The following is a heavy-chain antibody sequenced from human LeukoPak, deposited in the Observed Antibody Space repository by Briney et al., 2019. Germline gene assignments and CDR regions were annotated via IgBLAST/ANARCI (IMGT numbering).Heavy chain of an antibody. Sequence: GGSLRLSCAASGFTVSSNYMSLVRQAPGKGLEWVSVIYSGGSTYYADSVKGRFTISRDNSKNTLYLQMNSLRAEDTAVYYCARGPVKGYYYYYGMDVWGQGTTVTVSS. D-gene: IGHD4-17*01. CDR1: GFTVSSNY. CDR3: ARGPVKGYYYYYGMDV. V-gene: IGHV3-53*01. J-gene: IGHJ6*02. CDR2: IYSGGST.